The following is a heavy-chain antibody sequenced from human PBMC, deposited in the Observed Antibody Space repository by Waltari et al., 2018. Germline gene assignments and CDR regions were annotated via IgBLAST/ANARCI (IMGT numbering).Heavy chain of an antibody. D-gene: IGHD1-26*01. CDR3: ARGRGIVGATPGDY. CDR2: IIPIFGTA. CDR1: GSNFRSLG. V-gene: IGHV1-69*05. Sequence: QVQLVAAGAGGEEPGSSVKVSCKASGSNFRSLGLSWVGPAPGQGLEWMGGIIPIFGTANYAQKFQGRVTITTDESTSTAYMELSSLRSEDTAVYYCARGRGIVGATPGDYWGQGTLVTVSS. J-gene: IGHJ4*02.